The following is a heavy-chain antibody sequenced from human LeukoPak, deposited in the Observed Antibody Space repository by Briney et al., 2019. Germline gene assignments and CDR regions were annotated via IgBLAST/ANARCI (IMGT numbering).Heavy chain of an antibody. Sequence: ASVKVSCKASGYTFTGYYMHWVRQAPGQGVEWMGWINPNSGGTNYAQKFQGRVTMTRDTSISTAYMELSSLRSEDTAVYYCARVLFYYGSGSGLGYWGQGTLVTVSS. D-gene: IGHD3-10*01. V-gene: IGHV1-2*02. J-gene: IGHJ4*02. CDR2: INPNSGGT. CDR3: ARVLFYYGSGSGLGY. CDR1: GYTFTGYY.